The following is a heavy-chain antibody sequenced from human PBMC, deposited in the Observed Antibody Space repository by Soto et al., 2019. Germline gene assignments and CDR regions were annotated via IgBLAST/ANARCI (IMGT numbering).Heavy chain of an antibody. CDR3: ATLNRAGTYYYGMDV. Sequence: ASVKVSCKASGYTFTSYDINWVRQATGQGLEWMGWMNPNSGNTGYAQKFQGRVTMTRNTSISTAYMELSSLRSEDTAVYYCATLNRAGTYYYGMDVWAKGPRSPSP. D-gene: IGHD3-3*02. CDR1: GYTFTSYD. CDR2: MNPNSGNT. J-gene: IGHJ6*02. V-gene: IGHV1-8*01.